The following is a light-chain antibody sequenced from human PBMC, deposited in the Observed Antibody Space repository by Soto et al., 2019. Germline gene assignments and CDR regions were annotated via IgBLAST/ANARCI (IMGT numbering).Light chain of an antibody. J-gene: IGLJ1*01. Sequence: QSVLTQPRSVSGSPGQSVTISCTGTSSDVGGYNYVSWYQQRPGKAPKLMIYDVSKRPSGVPDRFSGSKSGNTASLTISGLQAEDEADYYCCSYAGSYTFDYVFGTGTKV. CDR2: DVS. CDR1: SSDVGGYNY. CDR3: CSYAGSYTFDYV. V-gene: IGLV2-11*01.